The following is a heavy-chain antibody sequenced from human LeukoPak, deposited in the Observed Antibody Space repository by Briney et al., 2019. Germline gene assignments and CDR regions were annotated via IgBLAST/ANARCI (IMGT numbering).Heavy chain of an antibody. J-gene: IGHJ3*02. CDR2: ISGSGGST. D-gene: IGHD4-17*01. V-gene: IGHV3-23*01. CDR3: AKDTKVTTRAFDI. Sequence: GGSLRLSCAASGFTFSSYSMNWVRQAPGKGLEWVSAISGSGGSTYYADSVKGRFTISRDNSKNTLYLQMNSLRAEDTAVYYCAKDTKVTTRAFDIWGQGTMVTVSS. CDR1: GFTFSSYS.